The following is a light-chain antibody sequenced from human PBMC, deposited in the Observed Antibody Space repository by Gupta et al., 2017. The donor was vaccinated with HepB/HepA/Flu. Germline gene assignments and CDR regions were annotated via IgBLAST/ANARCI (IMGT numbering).Light chain of an antibody. Sequence: QSALTQPASVSGSLGQSITISCTGTSSDVGAYDAVSWYQQYPGKAPKLLIYDVNSRPSGVSNRFSGSKSGNTASLTISGLQAEVETDYYCSSFSRTSTLVVFGGGTKLTVL. J-gene: IGLJ2*01. CDR2: DVN. CDR1: SSDVGAYDA. CDR3: SSFSRTSTLVV. V-gene: IGLV2-14*03.